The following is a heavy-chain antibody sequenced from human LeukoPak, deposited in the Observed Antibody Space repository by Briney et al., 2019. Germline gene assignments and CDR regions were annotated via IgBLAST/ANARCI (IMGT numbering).Heavy chain of an antibody. V-gene: IGHV4-39*07. CDR3: ARDLTDYYELDY. CDR1: GGPISSSSYY. Sequence: PSETLSLTCTVSGGPISSSSYYWGWIRQPPGKGLEWIGSIYYSGSTNYNPSLKSRITMSVDTSKNQFSLKLNSVTAADTAVYYCARDLTDYYELDYWGQGTLVTVSS. J-gene: IGHJ4*02. D-gene: IGHD3-22*01. CDR2: IYYSGST.